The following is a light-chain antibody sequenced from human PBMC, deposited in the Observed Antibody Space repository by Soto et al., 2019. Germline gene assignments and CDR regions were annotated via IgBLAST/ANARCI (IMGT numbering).Light chain of an antibody. V-gene: IGKV1-5*03. J-gene: IGKJ4*01. Sequence: DIQMTQSPSTLSGSVGDRVTITCRASQTISSWLAWYQQKPGKAPKLLIYKASTLKSGVPSRFSGSGSGTEFTLTISSLQPEDFASYYCKQSKSFPLTFGGGTKVEIK. CDR3: KQSKSFPLT. CDR2: KAS. CDR1: QTISSW.